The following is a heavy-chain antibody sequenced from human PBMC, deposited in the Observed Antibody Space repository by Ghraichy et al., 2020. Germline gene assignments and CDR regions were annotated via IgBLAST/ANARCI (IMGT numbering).Heavy chain of an antibody. Sequence: GASLRLSCAASGFTFSSYAMSWVRQAPGKGLEWVSAISGSGGSTYYADSVKGRFTISRDNSKNTLYLQMNSLRAEDTAVYYCAKHGNSYGAFDIWGQGTMVTVSS. D-gene: IGHD1-26*01. CDR1: GFTFSSYA. CDR2: ISGSGGST. V-gene: IGHV3-23*01. CDR3: AKHGNSYGAFDI. J-gene: IGHJ3*02.